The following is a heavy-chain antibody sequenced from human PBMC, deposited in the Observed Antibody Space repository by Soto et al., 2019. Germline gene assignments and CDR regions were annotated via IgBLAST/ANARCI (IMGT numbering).Heavy chain of an antibody. Sequence: QVQLVQSGAKVKKPGASVKVSCKASGYTFTSYYMHWVRQAPGQGLEWIGIINPSGGSTSYAQKFQGRVTMTRDTSTSTVYMELSSLRSEDTAVYYCARESYDITNEGAFDIWGQGTMVTVSS. CDR3: ARESYDITNEGAFDI. CDR2: INPSGGST. V-gene: IGHV1-46*01. J-gene: IGHJ3*02. D-gene: IGHD3-9*01. CDR1: GYTFTSYY.